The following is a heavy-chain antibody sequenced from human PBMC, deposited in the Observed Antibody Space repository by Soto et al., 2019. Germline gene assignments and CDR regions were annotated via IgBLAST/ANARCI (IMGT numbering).Heavy chain of an antibody. Sequence: EVHLLESGGALVQPGGSLRLSCTASGLTFSTYAMSWVRQAPGKGLVWVSAIGGSGTGGRTYYADSVKGRFTISRDNSKNTVYLQMNRLRADDTAVYYWAKSPGGLDGYNSDYYGMDVWGQGTTVTVSS. CDR1: GLTFSTYA. CDR3: AKSPGGLDGYNSDYYGMDV. D-gene: IGHD5-12*01. J-gene: IGHJ6*02. V-gene: IGHV3-23*01. CDR2: IGGSGTGGRT.